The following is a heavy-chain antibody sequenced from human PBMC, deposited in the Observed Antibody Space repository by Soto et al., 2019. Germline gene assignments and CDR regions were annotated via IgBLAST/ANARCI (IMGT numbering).Heavy chain of an antibody. J-gene: IGHJ6*02. CDR2: IKYDESST. D-gene: IGHD2-15*01. Sequence: PGWSLRLSCAASGFTFTNYWMHWVRQAPGKGLEWVSRIKYDESSTSYADSVKGRFTISRDNAKNTLYLKVNGLRAEDTAVYYCARGIKNYYGTDVWGQGTTVTISS. CDR3: ARGIKNYYGTDV. CDR1: GFTFTNYW. V-gene: IGHV3-74*01.